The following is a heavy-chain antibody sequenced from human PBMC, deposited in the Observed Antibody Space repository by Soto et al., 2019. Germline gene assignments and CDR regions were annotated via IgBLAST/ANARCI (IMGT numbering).Heavy chain of an antibody. CDR3: ARGPNWGYRFDS. CDR2: LIPLFGTT. Sequence: QVQLVQSGAEVKKPGSSVKVSCEASGGTFSDHAISWVRQAPGQGPEWMAGLIPLFGTTQHAQNFQDRLTITADKSTSTAYMELTSLRFEDTAIYYCARGPNWGYRFDSWGQGTLVTVSS. V-gene: IGHV1-69*06. D-gene: IGHD7-27*01. J-gene: IGHJ4*02. CDR1: GGTFSDHA.